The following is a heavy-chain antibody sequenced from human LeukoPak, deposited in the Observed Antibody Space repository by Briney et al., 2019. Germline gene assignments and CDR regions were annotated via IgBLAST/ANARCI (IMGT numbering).Heavy chain of an antibody. CDR1: GYTFTSYG. CDR3: ARGGHPLNIDY. Sequence: ASVKVSCKASGYTFTSYGISWVRQAPGQGLEWMGIINPSGGSTSYAQKFQGRVTMTRDTSTSTVYMELSSLRSEDTAVYYCARGGHPLNIDYWGQGTLVTVSS. CDR2: INPSGGST. D-gene: IGHD1-26*01. V-gene: IGHV1-46*01. J-gene: IGHJ4*02.